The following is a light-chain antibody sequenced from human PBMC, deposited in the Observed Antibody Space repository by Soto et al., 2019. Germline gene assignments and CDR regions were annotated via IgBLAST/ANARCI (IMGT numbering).Light chain of an antibody. CDR2: RAT. Sequence: EVLLTQSPAALSVSPEETATLSCRASHSVVDNLAWYQQRPGQAPRLLIYRATSRATGVPARFSGSGTGTEFTLTIRSLQSEDFAVYYCQQYDVWPPITFGQGTRLEIK. CDR1: HSVVDN. V-gene: IGKV3-15*01. J-gene: IGKJ5*01. CDR3: QQYDVWPPIT.